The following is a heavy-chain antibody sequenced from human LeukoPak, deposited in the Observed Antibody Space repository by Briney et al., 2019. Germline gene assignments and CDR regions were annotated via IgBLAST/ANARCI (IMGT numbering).Heavy chain of an antibody. Sequence: SETLSLTCTVSGGSISSYYWSWIRQPPGKGLEWIGYIYYSGSTNYNPSLKSRVTISVDTSKNQFSLKLSSVTAADTAVYYCAREAEEHMVRGVWFDPWGQGTLVTVSS. D-gene: IGHD3-10*01. CDR2: IYYSGST. J-gene: IGHJ5*02. CDR3: AREAEEHMVRGVWFDP. V-gene: IGHV4-59*12. CDR1: GGSISSYY.